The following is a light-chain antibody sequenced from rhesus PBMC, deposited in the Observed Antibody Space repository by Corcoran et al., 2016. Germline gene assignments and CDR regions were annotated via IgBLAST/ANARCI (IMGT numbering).Light chain of an antibody. V-gene: IGKV1-32*03. CDR3: QQGSSTPLT. J-gene: IGKJ4*01. CDR2: YAN. Sequence: DIQMSQSPSSLSASVGDRVTITCRASQGINSYLNWYQQKPGKAPKLLIYYANSLASGVPSMFSGSGSGTDYTLTISSLQPEDFATYYCQQGSSTPLTFGEGTKVEIK. CDR1: QGINSY.